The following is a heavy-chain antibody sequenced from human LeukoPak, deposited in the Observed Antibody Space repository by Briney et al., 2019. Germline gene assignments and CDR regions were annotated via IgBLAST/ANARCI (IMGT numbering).Heavy chain of an antibody. Sequence: GASVKVSCKASGYTFTGYYMHWVRQAPGQGLEWMGWINPNSGGTNYAQKFQGRVTMTRDTSVSTAYMELSRLRSDDTAVYYCARAQFTYYGSGRPGAFDIWGQGTMVTVSS. D-gene: IGHD3-10*01. J-gene: IGHJ3*02. CDR1: GYTFTGYY. V-gene: IGHV1-2*02. CDR3: ARAQFTYYGSGRPGAFDI. CDR2: INPNSGGT.